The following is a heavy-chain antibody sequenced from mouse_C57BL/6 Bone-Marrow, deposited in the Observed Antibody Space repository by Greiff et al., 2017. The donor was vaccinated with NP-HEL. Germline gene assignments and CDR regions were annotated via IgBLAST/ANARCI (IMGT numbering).Heavy chain of an antibody. CDR3: ARKGGRALGQLRLRGWFAY. J-gene: IGHJ3*01. Sequence: EVHLVESGGGLVKPGGSLKLSCAASGFTFSDYGMHWVRQAPEKGLEWVAYISSGSSTIYYADTVKGRFTISRDNAKNTLFLQMTSLRAEDTAMYYWARKGGRALGQLRLRGWFAYWGQGTLVTVSA. CDR2: ISSGSSTI. V-gene: IGHV5-17*01. D-gene: IGHD3-2*02. CDR1: GFTFSDYG.